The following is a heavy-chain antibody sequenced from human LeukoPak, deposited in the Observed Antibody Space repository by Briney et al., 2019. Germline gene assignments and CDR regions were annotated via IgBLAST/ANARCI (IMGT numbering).Heavy chain of an antibody. CDR2: ISSSSSTI. Sequence: GGSLRLSCAASGFTVSSNYMSWVRQAPGKGLEWVSYISSSSSTIYYADSVKGRFTISRDNAKNSLYLQMNSLRAEDTAVYYCARGPPYYYDREITPNWFDPWGQGTLVTVSS. CDR3: ARGPPYYYDREITPNWFDP. D-gene: IGHD3-22*01. CDR1: GFTVSSNY. V-gene: IGHV3-48*01. J-gene: IGHJ5*02.